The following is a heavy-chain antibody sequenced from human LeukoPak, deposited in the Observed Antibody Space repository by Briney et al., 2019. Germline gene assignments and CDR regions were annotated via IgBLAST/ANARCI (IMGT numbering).Heavy chain of an antibody. CDR1: GGSFSGYY. J-gene: IGHJ6*03. V-gene: IGHV4-34*01. D-gene: IGHD4-17*01. Sequence: PSETLSLTCAGYGGSFSGYYWSWIRQPPGKGLEWIGEINHSGSTNYNPSLKSRVTISVDTSKNQFSLKLSSVTAADTAVYYCARGQTTVTNYYYYYYMDVWGKGTTVTISS. CDR3: ARGQTTVTNYYYYYYMDV. CDR2: INHSGST.